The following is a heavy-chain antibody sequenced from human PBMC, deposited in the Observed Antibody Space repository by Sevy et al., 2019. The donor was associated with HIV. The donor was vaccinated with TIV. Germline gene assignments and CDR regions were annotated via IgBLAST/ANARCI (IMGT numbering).Heavy chain of an antibody. J-gene: IGHJ6*02. CDR3: ELTRTPAGMDV. V-gene: IGHV3-11*01. CDR2: ISSSGSTI. D-gene: IGHD6-6*01. CDR1: GFTFSDYY. Sequence: GGCLRLSCAASGFTFSDYYMNWIRQAPGKGLEWVSYISSSGSTIYYADSVKGRFTISRDNGKKSVYLQMNSLRADDTAMYFCELTRTPAGMDVWGQGTLVTVSS.